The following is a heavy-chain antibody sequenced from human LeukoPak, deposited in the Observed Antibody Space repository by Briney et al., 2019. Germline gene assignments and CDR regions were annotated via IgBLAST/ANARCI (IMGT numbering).Heavy chain of an antibody. CDR1: GFTFSSYS. Sequence: PGGSLRLSCAASGFTFSSYSMNWVRQAPGKGLEWVSYISSSSSTIYYADSVKGRFTISRDNSKNTLYLQMNSLRGEDTAVYYCAKENWPTVINPGRTSFDYWGQGTLVTVSS. J-gene: IGHJ4*02. D-gene: IGHD4-17*01. CDR2: ISSSSSTI. V-gene: IGHV3-48*01. CDR3: AKENWPTVINPGRTSFDY.